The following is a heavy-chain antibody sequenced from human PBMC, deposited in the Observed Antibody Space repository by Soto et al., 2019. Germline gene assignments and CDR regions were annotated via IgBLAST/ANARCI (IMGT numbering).Heavy chain of an antibody. CDR1: GFTFSSYA. Sequence: EVQLLESGGGLVQPGGSLRLSCAASGFTFSSYAMSWVRQAPGKGLEWVSAISGSGGSTYYADSVKGRFTISRDNSKKPLYLQMNSLRAEDTAVYYCAKEGYDYIWGSYRQYWYFDLWGRGTLVTVSS. V-gene: IGHV3-23*01. J-gene: IGHJ2*01. CDR2: ISGSGGST. D-gene: IGHD3-16*02. CDR3: AKEGYDYIWGSYRQYWYFDL.